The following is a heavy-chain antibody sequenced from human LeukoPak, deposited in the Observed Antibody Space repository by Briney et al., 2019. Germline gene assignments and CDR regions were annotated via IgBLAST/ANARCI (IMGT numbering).Heavy chain of an antibody. CDR3: ARVMVVSANGEEVLAPPDAFDV. D-gene: IGHD2-8*01. CDR1: GGSISSYY. CDR2: IYYSGST. V-gene: IGHV4-59*12. J-gene: IGHJ3*01. Sequence: SETLSLTCTVSGGSISSYYWSWIRQPPGKGLEWIGYIYYSGSTNYNPSLKSRVTISVDTSKNQFSLTMSSVTAADTAVYYCARVMVVSANGEEVLAPPDAFDVWGQGTVVTVSA.